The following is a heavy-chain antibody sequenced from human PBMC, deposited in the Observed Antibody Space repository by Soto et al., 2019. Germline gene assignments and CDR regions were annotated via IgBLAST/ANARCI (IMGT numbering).Heavy chain of an antibody. CDR1: GDTFTGYY. CDR2: INPNSGGS. J-gene: IGHJ4*02. CDR3: ARGRTGTTSCFDY. Sequence: ASLKVSCKASGDTFTGYYLHWVRQAPGQGLEWMGWINPNSGGSNYAQKIQGRVTMTRDTSISTAYMELSRLRSDDTAVYYCARGRTGTTSCFDYWGQGNLVTVSS. V-gene: IGHV1-2*02. D-gene: IGHD1-1*01.